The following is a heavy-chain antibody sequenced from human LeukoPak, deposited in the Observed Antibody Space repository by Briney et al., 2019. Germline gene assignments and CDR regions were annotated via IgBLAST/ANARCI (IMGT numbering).Heavy chain of an antibody. CDR2: ISAYNGNT. CDR1: GYTFTSYG. Sequence: ASVKVSCKASGYTFTSYGISWVRQAPGQGLEWMGWISAYNGNTNYAQKLQGRVTMTTDTSTSTAYMELRSLRSDDTAVYYCARGPEYYYGSGSYGYYGMDVWGQGTTVTVSS. J-gene: IGHJ6*02. CDR3: ARGPEYYYGSGSYGYYGMDV. D-gene: IGHD3-10*01. V-gene: IGHV1-18*01.